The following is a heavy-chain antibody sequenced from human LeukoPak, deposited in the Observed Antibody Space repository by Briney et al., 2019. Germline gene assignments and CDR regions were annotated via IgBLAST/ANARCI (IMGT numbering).Heavy chain of an antibody. CDR1: GGTFSSYA. J-gene: IGHJ4*02. CDR2: INPNSGGT. D-gene: IGHD6-13*01. V-gene: IGHV1-2*02. Sequence: ASVKVSCKASGGTFSSYAISWVRQAHGQGLEWMGWINPNSGGTNYAQKFQGRVTMTRDTSISTAYMELSRLRSDDTAVYYCARGGRQQRDLSSDYWGQGTLVTVSS. CDR3: ARGGRQQRDLSSDY.